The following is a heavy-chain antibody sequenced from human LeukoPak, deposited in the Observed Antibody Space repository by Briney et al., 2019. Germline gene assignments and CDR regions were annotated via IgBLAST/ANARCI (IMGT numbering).Heavy chain of an antibody. CDR3: AREPRCSSCSHVY. CDR2: ITSHSSYI. V-gene: IGHV3-21*01. J-gene: IGHJ4*02. Sequence: GGSLRLSCAASGFTFSDYTMNWVRQAPGKGLEWVSSITSHSSYIYYADSVKGRFTISRDNAKNSVFLQMNSLRAEDTAVYYCAREPRCSSCSHVYWGQGILVTVSS. D-gene: IGHD6-13*01. CDR1: GFTFSDYT.